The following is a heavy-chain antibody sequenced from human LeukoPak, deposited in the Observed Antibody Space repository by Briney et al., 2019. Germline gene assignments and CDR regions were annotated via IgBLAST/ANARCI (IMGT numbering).Heavy chain of an antibody. CDR2: INGSGGST. V-gene: IGHV1-46*01. CDR1: RYTFTSYY. J-gene: IGHJ6*02. D-gene: IGHD6-19*01. Sequence: ASVKVSFKASRYTFTSYYMHWVRQAPGQGLEWMGIINGSGGSTSYAQKFQGRVTMTRDTSTNTVYMELSSLRSEDTAVYYCARDHLAVNYYGMDVWGQGTTVTVSS. CDR3: ARDHLAVNYYGMDV.